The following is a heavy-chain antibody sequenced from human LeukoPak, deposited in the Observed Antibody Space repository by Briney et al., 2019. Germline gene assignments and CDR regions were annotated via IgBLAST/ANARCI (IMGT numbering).Heavy chain of an antibody. Sequence: SETLSLTCTVSGYSISSGYYWGWIRQPPGKGLEWIGSIYHSGSTYYNPSLKSRVTISVDTSKNQFSLKLTSVTAADTAVYYCARGFVSGCFDYWGQGSLVTVSS. CDR1: GYSISSGYY. D-gene: IGHD5-12*01. V-gene: IGHV4-38-2*02. CDR3: ARGFVSGCFDY. CDR2: IYHSGST. J-gene: IGHJ4*02.